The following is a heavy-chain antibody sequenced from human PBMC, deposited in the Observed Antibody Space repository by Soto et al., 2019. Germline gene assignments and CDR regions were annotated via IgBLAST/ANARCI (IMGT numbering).Heavy chain of an antibody. J-gene: IGHJ6*02. CDR2: IIPIFGTA. D-gene: IGHD3-9*01. V-gene: IGHV1-69*13. CDR1: GGTFSSYA. CDR3: ARVRTDYDILTGYYYYYGMDV. Sequence: SVKVSCKASGGTFSSYAISWVRQAPGQGLEWMGGIIPIFGTANYAQKFQGRVTITADESTSTAYMELSSLRSEDTAVYYCARVRTDYDILTGYYYYYGMDVWGQGTTVTVSS.